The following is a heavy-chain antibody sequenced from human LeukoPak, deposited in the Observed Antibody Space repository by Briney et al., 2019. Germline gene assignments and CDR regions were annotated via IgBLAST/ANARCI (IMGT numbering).Heavy chain of an antibody. CDR2: FDPEDDET. CDR1: GYTHTKLS. Sequence: ASVEVSCKVSGYTHTKLSIHWVRQAPGKGLEWMGGFDPEDDETIYAQEFQGRVTMTEDTSTETAYMELSSLRSDDTAVYYCATASPYSNSWLATNFFDPWGQGTLVTVSS. V-gene: IGHV1-24*01. J-gene: IGHJ5*02. D-gene: IGHD6-13*01. CDR3: ATASPYSNSWLATNFFDP.